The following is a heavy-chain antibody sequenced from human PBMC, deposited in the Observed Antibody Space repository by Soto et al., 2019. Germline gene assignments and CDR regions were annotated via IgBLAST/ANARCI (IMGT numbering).Heavy chain of an antibody. CDR1: ADTFSSYF. CDR3: ARDLLAVVGLTYRIYGMDV. Sequence: QVQLVQSGAEVKKPGASVKVSCKASADTFSSYFMHWVRQAPGQGLEWMGIINPTGGTTTYAQTFQCRITMSRDRSTRRVYMERSSLGSEVTGVYYCARDLLAVVGLTYRIYGMDVWGQGTTVTVSS. V-gene: IGHV1-46*03. D-gene: IGHD3-22*01. J-gene: IGHJ6*02. CDR2: INPTGGTT.